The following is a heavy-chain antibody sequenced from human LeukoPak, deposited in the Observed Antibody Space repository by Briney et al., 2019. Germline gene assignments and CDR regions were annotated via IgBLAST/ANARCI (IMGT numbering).Heavy chain of an antibody. CDR3: ARQPWGGYDYYSYYGMDV. D-gene: IGHD5-12*01. CDR2: IYYSGST. Sequence: PSETLSLTCTVSGGSISSYYWSWIRQPPGKGLEWIGYIYYSGSTNYNPSLKSRVTISVDTSKNQFSLKLSSVTAADTAVYYCARQPWGGYDYYSYYGMDVWGQGTTVTVSS. CDR1: GGSISSYY. J-gene: IGHJ6*02. V-gene: IGHV4-59*08.